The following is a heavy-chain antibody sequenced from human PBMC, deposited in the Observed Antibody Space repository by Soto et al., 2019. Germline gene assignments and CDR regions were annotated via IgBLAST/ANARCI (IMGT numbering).Heavy chain of an antibody. CDR1: GGTFSSYA. CDR3: ARAEMDTIGLGAD. Sequence: QVQLVQSGAEVKKPGSSVKVSCKASGGTFSSYAISWVRQAPGPGLEWMGGIIPIFGTANDAQKFQGRVTSTADESTSTAYRELSSLRSEETAVYYCARAEMDTIGLGADWGQGTLVTVSS. V-gene: IGHV1-69*12. CDR2: IIPIFGTA. J-gene: IGHJ4*02. D-gene: IGHD5-18*01.